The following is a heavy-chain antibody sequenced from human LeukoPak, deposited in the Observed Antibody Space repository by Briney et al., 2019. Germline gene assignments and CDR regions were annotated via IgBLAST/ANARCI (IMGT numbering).Heavy chain of an antibody. CDR2: MNPNSGNT. V-gene: IGHV1-8*01. D-gene: IGHD6-19*01. J-gene: IGHJ4*02. CDR1: GYTFTSYD. Sequence: ASVKVSCKASGYTFTSYDINWGRQATGQGLEGRGWMNPNSGNTGYAQKFQGRVTMTRNTSISTAYMELSSLRSEDTAVYYCARARIAVAGTGFDYWGQGTLVTVSS. CDR3: ARARIAVAGTGFDY.